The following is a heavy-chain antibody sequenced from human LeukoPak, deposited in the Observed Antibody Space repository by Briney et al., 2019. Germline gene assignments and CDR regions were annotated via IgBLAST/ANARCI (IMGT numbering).Heavy chain of an antibody. CDR1: GFTFSSYW. J-gene: IGHJ3*02. D-gene: IGHD1-1*01. CDR3: ATQGGRLERPRAFDI. V-gene: IGHV3-53*01. CDR2: IYSGGST. Sequence: TGGSLRLSCAASGFTFSSYWMSWVRQAPGKGLEWVSVIYSGGSTYYADSVKGRFTISRDNSKNTLYLQMNSLRAEDTAVYYCATQGGRLERPRAFDIWGQGTMVTVSS.